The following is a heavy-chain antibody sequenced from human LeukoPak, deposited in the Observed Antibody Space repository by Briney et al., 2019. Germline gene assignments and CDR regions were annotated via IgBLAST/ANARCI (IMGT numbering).Heavy chain of an antibody. J-gene: IGHJ3*02. Sequence: ASVKVPCKASGYTFIGYYIHWVRQAPGQGLEWMGWINPNSGGTNYEQKFQGRVTMTRDTSISTAYMELSRLRSDDTAVYFCASSRKYYHDSSGPDAFDIWGQGTMVTVSS. V-gene: IGHV1-2*02. CDR1: GYTFIGYY. CDR2: INPNSGGT. D-gene: IGHD3-22*01. CDR3: ASSRKYYHDSSGPDAFDI.